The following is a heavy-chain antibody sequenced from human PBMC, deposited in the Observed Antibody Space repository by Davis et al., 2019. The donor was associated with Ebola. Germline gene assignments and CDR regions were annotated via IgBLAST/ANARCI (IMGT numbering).Heavy chain of an antibody. Sequence: PGGSLRLSCATSGFTFSIFGFHWVRQAPGKGLEWVAFIWYDGSKKFYADSVKGRFTISRDNSKNTLHLQMDSLRAEDTAVYYCARDPDGGSYHPGLFDYWGQGRLVTVSS. J-gene: IGHJ4*02. CDR3: ARDPDGGSYHPGLFDY. CDR2: IWYDGSKK. V-gene: IGHV3-33*01. CDR1: GFTFSIFG. D-gene: IGHD1-26*01.